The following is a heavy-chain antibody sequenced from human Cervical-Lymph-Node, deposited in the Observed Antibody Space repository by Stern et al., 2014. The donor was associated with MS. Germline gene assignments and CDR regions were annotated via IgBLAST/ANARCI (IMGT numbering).Heavy chain of an antibody. V-gene: IGHV1-18*01. J-gene: IGHJ4*02. CDR2: ISGDSGTT. D-gene: IGHD2-8*01. Sequence: VQMVESGTEVKKPGASLIVSCKASGYTFISYGIRWGRQAPGQGLEWVGWISGDSGTTKYAQKFRDRITLTRDTSTGTAYMELRTLRYEDTAVYYCARDKMHALDYWGQGTLVSVSS. CDR1: GYTFISYG. CDR3: ARDKMHALDY.